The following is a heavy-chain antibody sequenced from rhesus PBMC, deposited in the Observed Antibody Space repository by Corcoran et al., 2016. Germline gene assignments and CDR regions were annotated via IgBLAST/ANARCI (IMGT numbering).Heavy chain of an antibody. CDR1: GFSLSTSGTG. Sequence: QVTLKESGPALVKPTQTLTLTCTFSGFSLSTSGTGVSWIRQPPGKALEWLARIDWDNEKYYSTTLKSRLTISKDTSKNQVVLTITNMDPVDTATYYCARDLRGRITIFGVVISYYFDYWGQGVLVTVSS. CDR3: ARDLRGRITIFGVVISYYFDY. CDR2: IDWDNEK. V-gene: IGHV2-161*01. D-gene: IGHD3-3*01. J-gene: IGHJ4*01.